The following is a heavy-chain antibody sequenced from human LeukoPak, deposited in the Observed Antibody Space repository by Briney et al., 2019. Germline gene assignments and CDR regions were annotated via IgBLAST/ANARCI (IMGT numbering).Heavy chain of an antibody. V-gene: IGHV3-30-3*01. CDR3: ARGLRTSSSGNYFYFDF. CDR1: GFTFSNYV. J-gene: IGHJ4*02. CDR2: ISYDGSNK. D-gene: IGHD1-26*01. Sequence: GGSLRLSCAASGFTFSNYVVHWVRQAPGKGLEWVAVISYDGSNKWNADSVKGRFTISRDNSKNTLYLQMNSLRAEDTAVYYCARGLRTSSSGNYFYFDFWGQGTLVTVSS.